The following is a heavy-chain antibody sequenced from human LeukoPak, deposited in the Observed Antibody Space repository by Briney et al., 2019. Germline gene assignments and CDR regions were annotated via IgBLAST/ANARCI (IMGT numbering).Heavy chain of an antibody. V-gene: IGHV4-59*01. J-gene: IGHJ4*02. D-gene: IGHD6-13*01. CDR3: ARGSKAAPGTFDY. CDR2: IYYTGST. Sequence: SETLSLTCTVSGGSISSYYWSWIRQPPGKGLEWIGYIYYTGSTDYNPSLKSRVAISVDTSKDQFSLKLSSVTAADTAVYYCARGSKAAPGTFDYWGQGTLVTVSS. CDR1: GGSISSYY.